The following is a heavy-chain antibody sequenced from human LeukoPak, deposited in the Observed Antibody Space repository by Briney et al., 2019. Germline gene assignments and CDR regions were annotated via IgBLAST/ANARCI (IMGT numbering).Heavy chain of an antibody. CDR1: DGSISGHY. CDR2: XXSSGST. V-gene: IGHV4-4*07. CDR3: ARRGVEDTTTTGENFFNY. Sequence: SETLSLTCTVSDGSISGHYWNWIRHPAGKGLXXXXXXXSSGSTIYNPSLKSRVTMSVDTSKNQFSLKMSSVTAADTAVYYCARRGVEDTTTTGENFFNYWGQGTLVTVSS. D-gene: IGHD3-10*01. J-gene: IGHJ4*02.